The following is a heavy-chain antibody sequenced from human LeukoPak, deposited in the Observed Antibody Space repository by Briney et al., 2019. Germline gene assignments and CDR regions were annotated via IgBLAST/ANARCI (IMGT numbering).Heavy chain of an antibody. J-gene: IGHJ4*02. CDR2: INHSGST. Sequence: SETLSLTCTVSGGSISSGGYYWSWIRQPPGKGLEWIGEINHSGSTNYNPSLKSRVTISVDTSKNQFSLKLSSVTAADTAVYYCASSRLFLDYWGQGTLVTVSS. CDR3: ASSRLFLDY. D-gene: IGHD3-22*01. CDR1: GGSISSGGYY. V-gene: IGHV4-39*07.